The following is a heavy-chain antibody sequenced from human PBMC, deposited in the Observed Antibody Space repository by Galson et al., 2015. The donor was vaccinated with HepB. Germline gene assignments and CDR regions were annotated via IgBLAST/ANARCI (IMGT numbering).Heavy chain of an antibody. D-gene: IGHD5-12*01. CDR3: ARDSSSRWSKGYGYPGVY. J-gene: IGHJ4*02. Sequence: SLRLSCAASGLIFSDYWMSWVRQAPGKGLEWVANIKQDGSEKYYVDSVKGRFTISRDNAKNSMYLQMNSLRAEDTAVYYCARDSSSRWSKGYGYPGVYWGQGILVTVSS. CDR2: IKQDGSEK. CDR1: GLIFSDYW. V-gene: IGHV3-7*01.